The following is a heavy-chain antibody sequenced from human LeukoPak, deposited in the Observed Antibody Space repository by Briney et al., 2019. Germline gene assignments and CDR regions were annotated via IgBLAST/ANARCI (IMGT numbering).Heavy chain of an antibody. CDR1: GGTFSSYA. Sequence: GASVKVSCKASGGTFSSYAISWVRQAPGQGLEWMGGIIPIFGTANYAQKFQGRVTITADESTSTAYMELSSLRSEDTAVYYCASCYGGNSAEYFQHWGQGTLVTVSS. CDR3: ASCYGGNSAEYFQH. CDR2: IIPIFGTA. D-gene: IGHD4-23*01. V-gene: IGHV1-69*13. J-gene: IGHJ1*01.